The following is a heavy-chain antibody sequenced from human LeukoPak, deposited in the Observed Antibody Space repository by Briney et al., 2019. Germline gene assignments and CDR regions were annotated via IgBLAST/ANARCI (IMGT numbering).Heavy chain of an antibody. CDR1: GFTFDDYA. Sequence: GRFLRLSCAASGFTFDDYAMHWVRQAPGKGLEWVSGISWNSGSIGYADSVKGRFTISRDNAKNSLYLQMNSLRAEDTALYYCAKDIRLGATFGDYFDYWGQGTLVTVSS. CDR2: ISWNSGSI. CDR3: AKDIRLGATFGDYFDY. V-gene: IGHV3-9*01. J-gene: IGHJ4*02. D-gene: IGHD1-26*01.